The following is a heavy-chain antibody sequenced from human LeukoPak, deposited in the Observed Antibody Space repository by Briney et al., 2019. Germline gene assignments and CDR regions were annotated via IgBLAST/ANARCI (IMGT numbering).Heavy chain of an antibody. CDR2: IFPGDSHT. CDR3: ATSVGPEPKSGFDY. Sequence: GESLKISCQGSGYRFTNYWIGWVRQMPGNGLEWMGAIFPGDSHTIYRPSFQGQVTFSVDKSIGTAYLQWSSLKASDTAMYYCATSVGPEPKSGFDYWGQGSLVTVSS. V-gene: IGHV5-51*01. D-gene: IGHD1-14*01. CDR1: GYRFTNYW. J-gene: IGHJ4*02.